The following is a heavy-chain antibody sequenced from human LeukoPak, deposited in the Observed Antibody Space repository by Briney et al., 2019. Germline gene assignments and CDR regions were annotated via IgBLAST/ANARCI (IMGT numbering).Heavy chain of an antibody. Sequence: PGGSLRLSCAASGFTFSSYGMSWVRQAPGKGLEWVSAISGSGDSTYYADSVKGRFTISRDNSKNTLYLKMNSLRAEDTAVYYCAKDPRTASGYDYGAFHYWGQGTLVTVST. CDR1: GFTFSSYG. CDR2: ISGSGDST. CDR3: AKDPRTASGYDYGAFHY. D-gene: IGHD5-12*01. V-gene: IGHV3-23*01. J-gene: IGHJ4*02.